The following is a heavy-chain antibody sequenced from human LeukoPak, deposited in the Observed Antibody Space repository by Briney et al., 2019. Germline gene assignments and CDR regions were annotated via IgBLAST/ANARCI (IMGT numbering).Heavy chain of an antibody. V-gene: IGHV3-23*01. CDR1: GFTFSSYA. CDR2: ISGSGGST. D-gene: IGHD3-22*01. CDR3: AKTPEDYDSSGYYYVGSD. Sequence: GGSLRLSCAASGFTFSSYAMSWVRQAPGKGLEWVSAISGSGGSTYYADSVKGQFTISRDNSKNTLYLQMNSLRAEDTAVYYCAKTPEDYDSSGYYYVGSDWGQGTLVTVSS. J-gene: IGHJ4*02.